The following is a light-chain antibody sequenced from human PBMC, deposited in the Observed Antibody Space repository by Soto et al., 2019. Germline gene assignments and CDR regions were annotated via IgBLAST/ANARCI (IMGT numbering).Light chain of an antibody. CDR3: QSYVSILSGVV. CDR1: SSNIGAGYD. CDR2: GNS. V-gene: IGLV1-40*01. Sequence: QSVLTQPPSVSGATGQRVTISCTGSSSNIGAGYDVHWYQQLPGTAPKLLIYGNSNRPSGVPDRFSGSKSGTSASLAITGLHAEDEADDYFQSYVSILSGVVFGGGTKLTVL. J-gene: IGLJ2*01.